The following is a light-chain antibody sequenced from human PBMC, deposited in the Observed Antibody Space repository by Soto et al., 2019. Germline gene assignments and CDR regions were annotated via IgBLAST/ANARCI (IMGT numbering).Light chain of an antibody. CDR3: QQLNSYPIT. CDR2: AVS. Sequence: IHMTQSPSSLSASILYRVTITFLASQGLSSNVAWHQQKPGEAPKLLIYAVSILQSGVPPRFIGGGSGTDFTLTISSLQPEDFATYYCQQLNSYPITFGQGTRLEI. V-gene: IGKV1-9*01. CDR1: QGLSSN. J-gene: IGKJ5*01.